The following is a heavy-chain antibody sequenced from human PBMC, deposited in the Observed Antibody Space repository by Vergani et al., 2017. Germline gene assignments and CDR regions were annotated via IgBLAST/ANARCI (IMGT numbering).Heavy chain of an antibody. CDR3: ARDIVWNDGSFDL. CDR1: GFTFSSYT. CDR2: SASTYTSGT. V-gene: IGHV3-21*02. D-gene: IGHD1-1*01. J-gene: IGHJ3*01. Sequence: EVQLLESGGDLVPSGGSLRLSCVASGFTFSSYTMHWVRQAPGKGLEWVSASASTYTSGTYYADSVKGRFSISRDNANDALFLQLTSLRDEDTAVYYCARDIVWNDGSFDLWGQGTMVTVSS.